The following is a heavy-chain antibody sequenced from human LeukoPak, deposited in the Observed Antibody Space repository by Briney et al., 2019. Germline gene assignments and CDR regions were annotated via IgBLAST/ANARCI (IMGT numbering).Heavy chain of an antibody. D-gene: IGHD6-6*01. CDR1: GYTFTDYY. Sequence: ASVKVSCKTSGYTFTDYYIHWVRQAPGQGLEWKGWINSNSGGISYARKFQGRVTLTRDTPTRTAYMELNSLTSDDTAVYYCARTSIAARRADFDSWGQGTVVTVSS. CDR3: ARTSIAARRADFDS. V-gene: IGHV1-2*02. J-gene: IGHJ4*02. CDR2: INSNSGGI.